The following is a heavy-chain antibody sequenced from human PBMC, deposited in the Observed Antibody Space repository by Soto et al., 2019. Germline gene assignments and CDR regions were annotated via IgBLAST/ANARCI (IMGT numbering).Heavy chain of an antibody. CDR2: IWYDGSNK. V-gene: IGHV3-33*01. CDR1: GFTFSSYG. J-gene: IGHJ4*02. CDR3: PRDIPSSIAAPTPFDY. D-gene: IGHD6-6*01. Sequence: QVQLVESGGGVVQPGRSLRLSCAASGFTFSSYGMHWVRQAPGKGLEWVAVIWYDGSNKYYADSVKGRFTISRDNSKNTLYLQMNSLRAEDTAVYYCPRDIPSSIAAPTPFDYWGQGTLVTVSS.